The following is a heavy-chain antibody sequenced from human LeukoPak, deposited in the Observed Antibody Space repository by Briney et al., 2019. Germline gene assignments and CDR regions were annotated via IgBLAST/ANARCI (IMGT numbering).Heavy chain of an antibody. J-gene: IGHJ6*02. CDR2: IGST. Sequence: SETLSLTCTVSGGSFSDYYWTWIRQSPGKGLEWIGYIGSTNYNPSLKSRVTISVDTSKRHFSLTLSSVTEADTAVYYCARTRRHYYGSGKNLTPWPAGLDVWGQGTTVIVS. CDR1: GGSFSDYY. D-gene: IGHD3-10*01. CDR3: ARTRRHYYGSGKNLTPWPAGLDV. V-gene: IGHV4-59*01.